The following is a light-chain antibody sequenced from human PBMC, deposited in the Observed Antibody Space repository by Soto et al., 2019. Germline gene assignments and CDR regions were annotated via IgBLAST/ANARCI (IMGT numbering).Light chain of an antibody. Sequence: VMTQSPATLSVSPGERATLSCRASESVSSNLAWYQQKPGQAPRLLIYGASSRATGIPDRFGGSGSGTDSTLTISRLEPEDFAVYYCQQYGSSPPFTFGQGTKVDIK. J-gene: IGKJ1*01. CDR3: QQYGSSPPFT. V-gene: IGKV3-20*01. CDR2: GAS. CDR1: ESVSSN.